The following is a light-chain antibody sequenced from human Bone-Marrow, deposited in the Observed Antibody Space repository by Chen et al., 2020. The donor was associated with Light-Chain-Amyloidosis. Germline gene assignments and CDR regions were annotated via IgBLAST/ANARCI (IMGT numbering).Light chain of an antibody. CDR1: NIGSTS. V-gene: IGLV3-21*02. CDR2: DDS. Sequence: SYVLTQPSSVSVASGLTAKIACGGNNIGSTSVHWYQQPPGQAPLLVVYDDSDRPSGIPERLSGSNFGNTATLTISRVEAGDEADYYCQVWDRSSDRPVFGGGTKLTVL. J-gene: IGLJ3*02. CDR3: QVWDRSSDRPV.